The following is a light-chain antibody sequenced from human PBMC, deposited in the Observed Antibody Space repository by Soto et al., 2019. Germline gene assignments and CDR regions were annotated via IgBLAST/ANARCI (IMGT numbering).Light chain of an antibody. J-gene: IGKJ1*01. V-gene: IGKV3-15*01. Sequence: EIVMTQSPATLSVSPGERVTLSCRASQGVSSRLAWYHQKPGQSPRLLIYGASTRATGTPARFSGSGSGTEFTLTISSLQSEDFGLYYCHQYNNFWTFGQGTKVDIK. CDR2: GAS. CDR3: HQYNNFWT. CDR1: QGVSSR.